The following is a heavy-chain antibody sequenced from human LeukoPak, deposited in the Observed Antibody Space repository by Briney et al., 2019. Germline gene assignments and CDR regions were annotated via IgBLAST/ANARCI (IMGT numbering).Heavy chain of an antibody. CDR2: IYHSGST. J-gene: IGHJ5*02. CDR1: GGSISSGGYS. Sequence: SETLSLTCTVSGGSISSGGYSWSWIRQPPGKGLEWIGYIYHSGSTYYNPSLKSRVTISVDRSKNQFSLKLSSVTAADTAVYYCARESYGGNECFDPWGQGTLVTVSS. D-gene: IGHD4-23*01. CDR3: ARESYGGNECFDP. V-gene: IGHV4-30-2*01.